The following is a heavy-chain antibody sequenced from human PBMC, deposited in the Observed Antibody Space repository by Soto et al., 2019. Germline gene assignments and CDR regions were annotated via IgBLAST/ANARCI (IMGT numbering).Heavy chain of an antibody. J-gene: IGHJ3*02. CDR3: ARGGRGYTKDDTFDI. CDR1: DSTFRSYS. CDR2: ISSGSSVI. Sequence: EVQLVESGGGLVKPGESLSLSCVASDSTFRSYSMNWVRQAPGRGLEWVSIISSGSSVIFYADSMKGRFTISRDNAKNSLYLQMNSLRAEDTAVYYCARGGRGYTKDDTFDIWGQGTMVTVSS. V-gene: IGHV3-21*01. D-gene: IGHD2-2*02.